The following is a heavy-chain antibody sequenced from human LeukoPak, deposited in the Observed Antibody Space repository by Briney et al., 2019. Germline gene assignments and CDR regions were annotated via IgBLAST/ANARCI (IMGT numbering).Heavy chain of an antibody. J-gene: IGHJ4*02. Sequence: PGGSLRLSCAASGFTFSTHNMNRVRQAPGKGLEWVSYISSSSSSIYYADSLKGRFTISRDNAKNSLYLQMNSLRVEDTAVYYCARGRPVDYWGQGTLVTVSS. CDR2: ISSSSSSI. CDR1: GFTFSTHN. V-gene: IGHV3-48*01. CDR3: ARGRPVDY.